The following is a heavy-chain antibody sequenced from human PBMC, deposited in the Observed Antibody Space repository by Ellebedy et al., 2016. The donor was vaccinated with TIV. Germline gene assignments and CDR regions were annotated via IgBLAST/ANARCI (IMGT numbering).Heavy chain of an antibody. Sequence: SETLSLTXTVSGGSISSSSYYWGWIRQPPGKGLEWIGSIYYSGSTYYNPSLKSRVTISVDTSKNQFSLKLSSVTAADTAVYYCATFLRWELVSLRLAEYFQHWGQGTLVTVSS. CDR2: IYYSGST. CDR3: ATFLRWELVSLRLAEYFQH. J-gene: IGHJ1*01. D-gene: IGHD4-23*01. V-gene: IGHV4-39*07. CDR1: GGSISSSSYY.